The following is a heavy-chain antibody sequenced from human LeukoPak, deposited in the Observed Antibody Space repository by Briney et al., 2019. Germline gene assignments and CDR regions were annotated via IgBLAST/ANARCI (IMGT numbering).Heavy chain of an antibody. V-gene: IGHV1-18*01. CDR2: ISAYNGNT. D-gene: IGHD5-18*01. CDR3: ARDLESDTAMVTPDY. J-gene: IGHJ4*02. CDR1: GYTFTSYG. Sequence: ASVKVSCKASGYTFTSYGISWVRQAPGQGLEWMGWISAYNGNTNYAQKLQGRVTMTTDTSTSTAYMELRSLRSDDTAVYYCARDLESDTAMVTPDYWGQGTLVTVSS.